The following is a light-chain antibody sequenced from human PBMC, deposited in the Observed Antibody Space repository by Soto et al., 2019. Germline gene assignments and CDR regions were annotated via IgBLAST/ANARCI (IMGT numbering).Light chain of an antibody. Sequence: DIRSKQSPAAVSLYPGERATLSCRASQSVTSYLAWYQQKPGQAPRLLIYDASTRATGIPARFSGSGSGTDFTLTISRLEPEDFAVYYCHQYGSSQTLGQGSKVDI. V-gene: IGKV3-20*01. J-gene: IGKJ1*01. CDR3: HQYGSSQT. CDR1: QSVTSY. CDR2: DAS.